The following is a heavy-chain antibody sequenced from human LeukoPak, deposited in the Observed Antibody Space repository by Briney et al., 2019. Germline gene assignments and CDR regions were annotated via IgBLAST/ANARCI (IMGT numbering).Heavy chain of an antibody. D-gene: IGHD3-10*01. CDR2: IISSSSYT. CDR1: GFTFSDYY. J-gene: IGHJ3*02. V-gene: IGHV3-11*06. CDR3: ARVGADYYGSGSYRAFDI. Sequence: GGSLRLSCAASGFTFSDYYMSWIRQAPGKGLEWVSYIISSSSYTNYADSVKGRFTISRDNAKNSLYLQMNSLRAEDTAVYYCARVGADYYGSGSYRAFDIWGQGTMVTVSS.